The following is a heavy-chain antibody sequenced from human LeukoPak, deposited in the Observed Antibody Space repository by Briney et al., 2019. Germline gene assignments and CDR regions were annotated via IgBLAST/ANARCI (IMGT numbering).Heavy chain of an antibody. D-gene: IGHD3-22*01. CDR2: IIPILGIA. CDR1: GGTFSSYA. CDR3: ALDSSGYYHFDY. J-gene: IGHJ4*02. Sequence: SVTVSCKASGGTFSSYAISWVRQAPGQGLEWMGRIIPILGIANYAQKFQGRVTITADKSTSTAYMELSSLRSEDTAVYYCALDSSGYYHFDYWGQGTLVTVSS. V-gene: IGHV1-69*04.